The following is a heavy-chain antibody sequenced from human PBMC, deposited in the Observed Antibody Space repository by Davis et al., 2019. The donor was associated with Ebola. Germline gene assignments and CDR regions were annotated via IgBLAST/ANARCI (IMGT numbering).Heavy chain of an antibody. J-gene: IGHJ4*02. V-gene: IGHV1-18*01. D-gene: IGHD1-1*01. CDR3: ARAQFPTTSDH. CDR2: INPHNGNT. CDR1: GYTFRNFG. Sequence: ASVKVSCKASGYTFRNFGITWVRQAPGQGLEWMGWINPHNGNTNYAQNVQGRVIMTSDTATTTAYMEVGSLRSDDTAVYYCARAQFPTTSDHWGQGTLVTVSS.